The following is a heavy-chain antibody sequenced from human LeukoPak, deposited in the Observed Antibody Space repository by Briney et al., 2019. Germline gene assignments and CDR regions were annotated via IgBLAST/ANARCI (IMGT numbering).Heavy chain of an antibody. V-gene: IGHV3-23*01. Sequence: PGGSLRLSYAASGFTFSSYAMNWVRQAPGKGLEWVSSINSGGGSTYYADSVKGRFTISRDNSKNTLSLQMNSLRAEDTAVYYCAKGHSGNYYNFDSSGQGTLVTVSS. J-gene: IGHJ4*02. D-gene: IGHD1-26*01. CDR1: GFTFSSYA. CDR2: INSGGGST. CDR3: AKGHSGNYYNFDS.